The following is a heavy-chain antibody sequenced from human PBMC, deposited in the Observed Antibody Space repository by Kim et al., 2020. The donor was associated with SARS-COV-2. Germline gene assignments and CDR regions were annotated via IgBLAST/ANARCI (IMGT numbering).Heavy chain of an antibody. Sequence: GGSLRLSCAASGFTFSSSAIQWVRQAPGKGLEWLGLISCEPNNYAPEDAASVQCRFTISSDDSKNTAYLQMNSLKTEEPSVYYCTAYNNGVGSWGERTLVTVSS. CDR2: ISCEPNNYAP. CDR1: GFTFSSSA. J-gene: IGHJ5*01. D-gene: IGHD1-20*01. V-gene: IGHV3-73*01. CDR3: TAYNNGVGS.